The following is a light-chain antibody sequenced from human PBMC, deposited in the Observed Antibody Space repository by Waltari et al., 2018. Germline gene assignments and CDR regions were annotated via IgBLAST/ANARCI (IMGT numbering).Light chain of an antibody. Sequence: QSALTQLPSASGSPGPSVPMSCTGTSSDGGGDNYVSWYQQHPGKAPKLLIYQVSKRPSGVPDRFSGSKSGNTASLTVSGLQAEDEAEYFCTSHAGTNSVFGGGTKLTVL. V-gene: IGLV2-8*01. J-gene: IGLJ3*02. CDR2: QVS. CDR3: TSHAGTNSV. CDR1: SSDGGGDNY.